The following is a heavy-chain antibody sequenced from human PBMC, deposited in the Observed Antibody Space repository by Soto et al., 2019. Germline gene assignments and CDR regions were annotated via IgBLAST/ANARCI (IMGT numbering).Heavy chain of an antibody. D-gene: IGHD1-26*01. Sequence: ALRLSCAASGLDFSSEVMCWVRQAPGKGLEWVSSISGSGRTIYHADSMRGRFAISRDNSKNSLYLQLNNLRVDDTAVYYCAKVGPSYYYGMDVWGQGTTVTVSS. V-gene: IGHV3-23*01. CDR2: ISGSGRTI. CDR3: AKVGPSYYYGMDV. J-gene: IGHJ6*02. CDR1: GLDFSSEV.